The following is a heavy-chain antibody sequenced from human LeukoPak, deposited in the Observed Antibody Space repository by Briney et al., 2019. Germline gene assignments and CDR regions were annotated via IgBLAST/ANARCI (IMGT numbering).Heavy chain of an antibody. Sequence: GGSLRLSCKVSGFTVSDNYMGWVRQAPGQGLEWVSVIYGGGRTYYADSVKGRFSISRDNSKNTLYLQMNSLRAEDTAVYFCARTDGFNKDYFDYWGQGTLVTVSS. V-gene: IGHV3-66*01. CDR2: IYGGGRT. D-gene: IGHD5-24*01. J-gene: IGHJ4*02. CDR1: GFTVSDNY. CDR3: ARTDGFNKDYFDY.